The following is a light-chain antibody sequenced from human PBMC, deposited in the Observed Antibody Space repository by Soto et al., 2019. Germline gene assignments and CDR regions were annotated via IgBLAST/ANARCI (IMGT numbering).Light chain of an antibody. CDR1: QGISSY. Sequence: DIQLTQSPSFLSASVGDRVTITCRASQGISSYLAWYQQKPGKAPKLLIYAASTLQSGVPSRFSGSRFGTECTHTISSLQPADVATNYCQQHSSNPLTFGGGTKVEIK. J-gene: IGKJ4*01. CDR3: QQHSSNPLT. CDR2: AAS. V-gene: IGKV1-9*01.